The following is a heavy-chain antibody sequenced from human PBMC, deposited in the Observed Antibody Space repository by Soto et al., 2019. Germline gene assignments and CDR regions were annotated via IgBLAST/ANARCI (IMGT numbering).Heavy chain of an antibody. V-gene: IGHV3-30*03. J-gene: IGHJ4*02. CDR1: GFTFSSYG. CDR2: ISYDGSNK. CDR3: ATQGWLLLGYYFDY. Sequence: GGSLRLSCAASGFTFSSYGMHWVRQAPGKGLEWVAVISYDGSNKYYADSVKGRFTISRDNSKNTLYLQMNSLRAEDTAVYYCATQGWLLLGYYFDYWGQGTLVTVSS. D-gene: IGHD3-22*01.